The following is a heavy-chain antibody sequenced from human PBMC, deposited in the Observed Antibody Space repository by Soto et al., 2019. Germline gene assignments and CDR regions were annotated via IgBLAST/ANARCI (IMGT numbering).Heavy chain of an antibody. D-gene: IGHD5-12*01. CDR3: AAGGGLPRYY. V-gene: IGHV4-30-2*01. J-gene: IGHJ4*02. Sequence: SETLSLTCAVSGGSISSGGYSWSWIRQPPGKGLEWIGYIYHSGSTYYNPSLKSRVTISVDRSKNQFALKLSSVTAADTAVYYCAAGGGLPRYYWGQGTLVTVSS. CDR2: IYHSGST. CDR1: GGSISSGGYS.